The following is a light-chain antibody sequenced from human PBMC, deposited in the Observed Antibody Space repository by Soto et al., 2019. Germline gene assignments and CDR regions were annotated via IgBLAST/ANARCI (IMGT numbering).Light chain of an antibody. V-gene: IGKV3-15*01. CDR2: GIS. CDR1: QSVDSN. Sequence: EIVMTQSPGTLSLSPGETATLSCRASQSVDSNYLAWSQQKPGQAPRLLVYGISTRATDIPARFSGSGSGTEFTLTISSLQSEDFGIYYCQQHSKWPITFGQGTRLEIK. J-gene: IGKJ5*01. CDR3: QQHSKWPIT.